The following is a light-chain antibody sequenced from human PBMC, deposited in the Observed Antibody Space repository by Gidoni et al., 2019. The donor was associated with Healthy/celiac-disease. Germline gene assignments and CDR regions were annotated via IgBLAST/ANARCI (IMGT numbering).Light chain of an antibody. Sequence: QSVLTQPPSASGTPGQLVTISCSGSSSNIGSNYVYWYPQLPGTAPKLLIYRNNQQPSGVPDRFSGSKSGTSASLAISGLRSEDEADYYCAAWDDSLSGKVFGGGTKLTVL. CDR3: AAWDDSLSGKV. V-gene: IGLV1-47*01. CDR2: RNN. J-gene: IGLJ3*02. CDR1: SSNIGSNY.